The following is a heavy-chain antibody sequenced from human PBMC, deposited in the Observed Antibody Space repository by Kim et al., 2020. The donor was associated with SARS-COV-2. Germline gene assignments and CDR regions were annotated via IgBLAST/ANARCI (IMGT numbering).Heavy chain of an antibody. V-gene: IGHV3-23*01. Sequence: GGSLRLSCAASGFTFSTYAMSWVRQAPGKGLEWVSGISGSADLTYYADSVKGRFTISRDNSKNTLYLQMNTLRVEDTAVYYCAKVPAAAGATTREYYFDSWGQGTLVTVSS. CDR1: GFTFSTYA. CDR3: AKVPAAAGATTREYYFDS. CDR2: ISGSADLT. J-gene: IGHJ4*02. D-gene: IGHD6-13*01.